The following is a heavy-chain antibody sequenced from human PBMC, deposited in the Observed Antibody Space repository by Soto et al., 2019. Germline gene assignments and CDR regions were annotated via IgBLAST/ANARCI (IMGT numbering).Heavy chain of an antibody. CDR2: IKQDGIVK. D-gene: IGHD3-3*01. CDR1: GFPFSSYW. V-gene: IGHV3-7*01. Sequence: EVQLVESGGGLVQPGGSLRLSCAASGFPFSSYWMSWVRQAPGKGLEWGANIKQDGIVKYYVDSVKGRFTIPRDNAKNSLYLQMNSLRAEDTAVYYCARDRSDFWSGYYAGFRYWGQGTLVTVSS. J-gene: IGHJ4*02. CDR3: ARDRSDFWSGYYAGFRY.